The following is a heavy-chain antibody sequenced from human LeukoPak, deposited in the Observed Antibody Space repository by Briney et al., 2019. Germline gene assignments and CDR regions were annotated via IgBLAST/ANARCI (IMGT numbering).Heavy chain of an antibody. D-gene: IGHD3-3*01. J-gene: IGHJ4*02. V-gene: IGHV4-39*07. Sequence: PSETLSLTCTVSGGSISSSSYYWGWIRQPPGKGLEWIGSIYYSGSTYYNPSLKSRVTISVDTSKNQFSLKLSSVTAADTAVYYCARAWGWRGGYYSYWGQGTLVTVSS. CDR2: IYYSGST. CDR3: ARAWGWRGGYYSY. CDR1: GGSISSSSYY.